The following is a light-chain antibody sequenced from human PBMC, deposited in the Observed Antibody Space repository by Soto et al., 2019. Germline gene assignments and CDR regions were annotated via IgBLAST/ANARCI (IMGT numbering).Light chain of an antibody. CDR3: SSYTSSSHVV. CDR2: EDS. J-gene: IGLJ2*01. CDR1: SSDVGSYNL. V-gene: IGLV2-14*02. Sequence: QSVLTQPASVSGSPGQSITISCTGTSSDVGSYNLVSWYQQHPGQAPKVMIYEDSKRPSGVSNRFSGSKSGNTASLTISGLQAEDEADYYCSSYTSSSHVVFGGGTKLTVL.